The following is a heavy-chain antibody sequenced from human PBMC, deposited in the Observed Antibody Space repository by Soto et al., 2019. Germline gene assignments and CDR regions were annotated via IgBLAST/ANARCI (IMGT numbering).Heavy chain of an antibody. CDR1: GVSFSGYY. D-gene: IGHD6-19*01. Sequence: SETLSLTCAVYGVSFSGYYWSWIRQPPGKGLEWIGEINHSGSTNYNPSLKSRVTISVDTSKNQFSLKLSSVTAADTAVYYCARGLLYSSGWYDYWGQGTLVTVSS. CDR3: ARGLLYSSGWYDY. CDR2: INHSGST. J-gene: IGHJ4*02. V-gene: IGHV4-34*01.